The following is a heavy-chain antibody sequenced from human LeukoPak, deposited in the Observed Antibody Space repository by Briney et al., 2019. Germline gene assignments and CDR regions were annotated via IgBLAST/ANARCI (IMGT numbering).Heavy chain of an antibody. CDR1: GGSISSSSYY. J-gene: IGHJ4*02. CDR3: ARGGDVLLWFGEPSLLDC. CDR2: IYYSGST. D-gene: IGHD3-10*01. Sequence: SETLSLTCTVSGGSISSSSYYWGWIRQPPGKGLEWIGSIYYSGSTYYNPSLKSRVTISVDTSKNQFSLKLSSVTAADTAVYYCARGGDVLLWFGEPSLLDCWGQGTLVTVSS. V-gene: IGHV4-39*07.